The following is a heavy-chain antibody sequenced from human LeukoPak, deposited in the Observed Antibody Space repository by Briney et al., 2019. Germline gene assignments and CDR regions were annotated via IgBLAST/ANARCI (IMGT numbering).Heavy chain of an antibody. CDR3: ARAQLKERRAGNVYYFDY. V-gene: IGHV4-59*12. D-gene: IGHD2-2*01. J-gene: IGHJ4*02. CDR2: IYYSGST. CDR1: GGSISSYY. Sequence: SETLSLTCTVSGGSISSYYWSWIRQPPGKGLEWIGYIYYSGSTNYNPSLKSRVTISVDTSKNQFSLKLSSVTAADTAVYYCARAQLKERRAGNVYYFDYWGQGTLVTVSS.